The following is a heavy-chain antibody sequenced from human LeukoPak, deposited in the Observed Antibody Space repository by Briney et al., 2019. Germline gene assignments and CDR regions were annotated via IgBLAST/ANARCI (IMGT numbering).Heavy chain of an antibody. D-gene: IGHD5-24*01. Sequence: SVKVSCKASGGTFSSYAISWVRQAPGQGLEWMGGIIPIFGTANYTQKFQGRVTITTDESTSTAYMELSSLRSEDTAVYYCARGADRWLQRYNWFDPWGQGTLVTVSS. CDR1: GGTFSSYA. CDR2: IIPIFGTA. CDR3: ARGADRWLQRYNWFDP. V-gene: IGHV1-69*05. J-gene: IGHJ5*02.